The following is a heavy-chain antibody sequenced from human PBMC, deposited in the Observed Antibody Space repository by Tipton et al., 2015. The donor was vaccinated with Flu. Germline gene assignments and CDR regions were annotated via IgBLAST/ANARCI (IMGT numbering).Heavy chain of an antibody. CDR1: GGSVSSGFYY. Sequence: TLSLTCTVSGGSVSSGFYYWSWIRQPPGKALEWIGYIYYSGTTNYNPSLKGRVTISVDTSKTQLSLKLSSVTAADTAVYYCARDVVAVPAAIRDWGQGTLVTVSS. J-gene: IGHJ4*02. CDR2: IYYSGTT. CDR3: ARDVVAVPAAIRD. D-gene: IGHD2-2*01. V-gene: IGHV4-61*01.